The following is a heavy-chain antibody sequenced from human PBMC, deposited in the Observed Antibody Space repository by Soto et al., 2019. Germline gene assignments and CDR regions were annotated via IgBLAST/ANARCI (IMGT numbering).Heavy chain of an antibody. Sequence: PGGSLRLSCAASGFTFSSYGMHWVRQAPGKGLEWVAVIWYDGSNKYYADSVKGRFTISRDNSKNTLYLQMNSLRAEDTAVYYCARVGSTLAYYYYYYMDVWGKGTTVTVSS. J-gene: IGHJ6*03. CDR3: ARVGSTLAYYYYYYMDV. V-gene: IGHV3-33*01. D-gene: IGHD6-6*01. CDR1: GFTFSSYG. CDR2: IWYDGSNK.